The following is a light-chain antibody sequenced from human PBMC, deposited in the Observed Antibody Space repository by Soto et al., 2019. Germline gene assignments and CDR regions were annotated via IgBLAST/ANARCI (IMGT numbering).Light chain of an antibody. CDR2: DAS. CDR3: QQYSSYST. Sequence: DIQMTQSPSSVSASVGDRVTMTCRASQSISNWLAWYQQKPGKAPKLLIYDASTLESGVPSRFSGGGFGTDFTLTISSLQPDDFATYYCQQYSSYSTFGQGTKVDI. CDR1: QSISNW. V-gene: IGKV1-5*01. J-gene: IGKJ1*01.